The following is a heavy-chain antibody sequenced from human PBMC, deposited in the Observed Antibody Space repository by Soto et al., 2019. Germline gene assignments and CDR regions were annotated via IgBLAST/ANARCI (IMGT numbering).Heavy chain of an antibody. D-gene: IGHD3-10*01. V-gene: IGHV4-59*01. CDR1: GGSISSYY. Sequence: QVQLQESGPGLVKPSETLSLTCTVSGGSISSYYWSWIRQPPGKGLEWIGYIYYSGSTNYNPSLKSRGTIPVDTSKNRFSLKLSSVTAADTAVYYCARALYYGSGSYYSTGEEVWFYPWGQGTLVTVSS. CDR3: ARALYYGSGSYYSTGEEVWFYP. CDR2: IYYSGST. J-gene: IGHJ5*02.